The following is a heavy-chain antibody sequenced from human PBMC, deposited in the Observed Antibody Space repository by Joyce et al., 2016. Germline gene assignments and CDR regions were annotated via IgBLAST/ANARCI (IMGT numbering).Heavy chain of an antibody. CDR1: GITFSGYN. CDR3: ARNSGKYLDD. D-gene: IGHD1-26*01. CDR2: VWYDGSSK. J-gene: IGHJ4*02. V-gene: IGHV3-33*01. Sequence: QVLVVESGGGVVQPGMSLRLSCAASGITFSGYNMHWVRQAPGKGLEWVAVVWYDGSSKYYADSVKGRFTISRDNSQNTLFLQMNSLRAEDTAVYYCARNSGKYLDDWGQGTMVTVSS.